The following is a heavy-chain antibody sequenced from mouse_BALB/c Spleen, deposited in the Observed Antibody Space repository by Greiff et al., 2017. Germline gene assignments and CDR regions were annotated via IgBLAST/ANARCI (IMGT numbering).Heavy chain of an antibody. Sequence: QVQLKQSGAELARPGASVKMSCKASGYTFTSYTMHWVKQRPGQGLEWIGYINPSSGYTNYNQKFKDKATLTADKSSSTAYMQLSSLTSEDSAVYYCARGDYGNYPYWGQGTTLTVSS. CDR3: ARGDYGNYPY. D-gene: IGHD2-1*01. CDR2: INPSSGYT. J-gene: IGHJ2*01. CDR1: GYTFTSYT. V-gene: IGHV1-4*01.